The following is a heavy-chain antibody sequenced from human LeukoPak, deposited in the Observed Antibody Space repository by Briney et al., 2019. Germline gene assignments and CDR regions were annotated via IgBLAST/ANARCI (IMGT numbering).Heavy chain of an antibody. CDR1: GGSISNYY. V-gene: IGHV4-59*01. Sequence: PSETLSLTCTVSGGSISNYYWSWIRQPPGKGLEWLGYIYSSASTNYNPSLKSRVTISVDTSKNQFSLKLSSVTAADTAVYYCARFAYCGGHCWYYFDYWGQGSLVTVSS. CDR3: ARFAYCGGHCWYYFDY. CDR2: IYSSAST. J-gene: IGHJ4*02. D-gene: IGHD2-21*02.